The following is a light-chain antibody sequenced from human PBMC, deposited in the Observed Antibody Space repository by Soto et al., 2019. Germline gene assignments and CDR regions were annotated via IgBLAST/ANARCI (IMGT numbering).Light chain of an antibody. CDR3: QSANSFPLT. V-gene: IGKV1-12*01. CDR2: AAS. CDR1: QGISSW. Sequence: DIQMTQSPSSVPASVGDRVTITCRTSQGISSWLAWYQQKPGKAPKLLIFAASSLQNGVPSRFXXXXXXXXXXXXIXGLQPEDFATYYCQSANSFPLTFGGGTKVEIK. J-gene: IGKJ4*01.